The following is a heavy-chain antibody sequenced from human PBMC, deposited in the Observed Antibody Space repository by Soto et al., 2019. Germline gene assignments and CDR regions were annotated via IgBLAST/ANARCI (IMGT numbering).Heavy chain of an antibody. V-gene: IGHV3-30-3*01. Sequence: PGGSLRLSCAASGFTFSSYAMHWVRQAPGKGLEWVAVISYDGSNTYYADSVKGRFTISRDNSKNTLYLQMNSLRAEDAAVYYCAKARERGGWSGYYTRPWYYFDYWGQGTLVTVSS. CDR2: ISYDGSNT. D-gene: IGHD3-3*01. J-gene: IGHJ4*02. CDR3: AKARERGGWSGYYTRPWYYFDY. CDR1: GFTFSSYA.